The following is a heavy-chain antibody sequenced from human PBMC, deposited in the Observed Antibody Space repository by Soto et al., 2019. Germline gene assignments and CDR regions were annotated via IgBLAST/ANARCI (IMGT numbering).Heavy chain of an antibody. D-gene: IGHD6-19*01. CDR3: ARDGGCRDVYTLGCNWFDP. CDR2: IWYDGSNK. CDR1: GFTFSSYG. J-gene: IGHJ5*02. V-gene: IGHV3-33*01. Sequence: QVQLVESGGGVVQPGRSLRLSCAASGFTFSSYGMHWVRQAPGKGLEWVAVIWYDGSNKYYADSVKGRFTISRDNSKNTLYLQMNSLGPEDTAVYYCARDGGCRDVYTLGCNWFDPWGQGTLVTVSS.